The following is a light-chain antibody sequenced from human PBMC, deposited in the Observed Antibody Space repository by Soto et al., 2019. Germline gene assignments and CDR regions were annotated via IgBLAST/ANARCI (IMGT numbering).Light chain of an antibody. J-gene: IGLJ3*02. CDR3: QSYDSSLRV. Sequence: QSVLTQPPSVSGAPGQRVTISCTGSSSSIGAGYDVHWYQHLPGSAPKLLIYGYNNRPSGVPDRFSGSKSGTSASLAITGLQAEDEADYYCQSYDSSLRVFGGGTKVTVL. V-gene: IGLV1-40*01. CDR1: SSSIGAGYD. CDR2: GYN.